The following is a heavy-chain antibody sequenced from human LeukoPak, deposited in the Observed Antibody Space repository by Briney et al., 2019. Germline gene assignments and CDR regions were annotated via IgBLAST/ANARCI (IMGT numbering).Heavy chain of an antibody. CDR3: ARDSDPVLGYYDSSGYYYAFDI. D-gene: IGHD3-22*01. CDR1: GGSISSYY. CDR2: IYTSGST. V-gene: IGHV4-4*07. J-gene: IGHJ3*02. Sequence: SETLSLTCTVSGGSISSYYWSWIRQPAGKGLEWIGRIYTSGSTNYNPSLKSRVTMSVDTSKNQFSLKLSSVTAADTAAYYCARDSDPVLGYYDSSGYYYAFDIWGQGTMVTASS.